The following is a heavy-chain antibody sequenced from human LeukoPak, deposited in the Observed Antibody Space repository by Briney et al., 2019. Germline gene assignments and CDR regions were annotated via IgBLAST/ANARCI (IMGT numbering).Heavy chain of an antibody. D-gene: IGHD6-13*01. Sequence: ASVKVSCKASGYTFTSYGISWVRQAPGQGLEWMGWINPNSGGTNYAQKFQGRVTMTRDTSISTAYMELSRLRSDDTAVYYCARDQGSTDPPDAFDIWGQGTMVTVSS. J-gene: IGHJ3*02. CDR3: ARDQGSTDPPDAFDI. CDR1: GYTFTSYG. V-gene: IGHV1-2*02. CDR2: INPNSGGT.